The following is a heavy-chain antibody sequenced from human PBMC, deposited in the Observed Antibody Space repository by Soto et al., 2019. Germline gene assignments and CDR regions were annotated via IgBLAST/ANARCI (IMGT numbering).Heavy chain of an antibody. CDR1: GFTFSSYW. D-gene: IGHD3-3*01. V-gene: IGHV3-7*03. CDR2: IKQDGSEK. Sequence: GGSLRLSCAASGFTFSSYWMSWVRQAPGKGLEWVADIKQDGSEKYYVDSVKGRFTISRDNAKNSLYLQMNSLRAEDTAVYYCARIRGKGYDFWSGYYYYYGMDVWGQGTTVTVSS. CDR3: ARIRGKGYDFWSGYYYYYGMDV. J-gene: IGHJ6*02.